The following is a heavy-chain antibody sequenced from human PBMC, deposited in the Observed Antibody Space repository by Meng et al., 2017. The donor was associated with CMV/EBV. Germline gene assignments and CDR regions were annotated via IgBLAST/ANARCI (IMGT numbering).Heavy chain of an antibody. CDR3: ARELRPESTALRGNYYYGMDV. D-gene: IGHD3-16*01. Sequence: ASVKVSCKASGYTFTSYYMHWVRQAPGQGLEWMGIINPSGGSTSYAQKFQGRVTMTRDTSTSTVYMELSSLRSKDTAVYYCARELRPESTALRGNYYYGMDVWGQGTTVTVSS. CDR2: INPSGGST. J-gene: IGHJ6*02. V-gene: IGHV1-46*01. CDR1: GYTFTSYY.